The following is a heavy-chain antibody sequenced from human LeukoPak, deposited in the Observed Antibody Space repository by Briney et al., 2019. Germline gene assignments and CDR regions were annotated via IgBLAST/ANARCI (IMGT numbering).Heavy chain of an antibody. D-gene: IGHD2-2*01. CDR3: ARHSSQDIVVVPASVFDP. CDR1: GGSISSSSYY. Sequence: PSETLSLTCTVSGGSISSSSYYWGWIRQPPGKGLEWIGSIYYSGSTYYNPSLKSRVTISVDTSKNQLSLKLSSVTAADTAVYYCARHSSQDIVVVPASVFDPWGQGTLVTVSS. J-gene: IGHJ5*02. V-gene: IGHV4-39*01. CDR2: IYYSGST.